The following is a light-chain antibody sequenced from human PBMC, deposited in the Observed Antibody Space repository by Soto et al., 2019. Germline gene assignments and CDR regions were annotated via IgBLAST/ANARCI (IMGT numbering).Light chain of an antibody. V-gene: IGLV2-14*01. Sequence: QSVLAQPASVSGSPGQSITISCTGTSSDVGYYNHVSWYQQNPGKAPKLMMYEVRNRPSGVSHRFSGSKSGNTASLTISGLQAGDEDDYYCSSYSSSSTSWVFGGGTQLTVL. CDR3: SSYSSSSTSWV. CDR1: SSDVGYYNH. J-gene: IGLJ3*02. CDR2: EVR.